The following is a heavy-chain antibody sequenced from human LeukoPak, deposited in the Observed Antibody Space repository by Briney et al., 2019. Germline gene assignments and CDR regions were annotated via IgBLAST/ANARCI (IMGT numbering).Heavy chain of an antibody. CDR1: GITLSNYG. D-gene: IGHD3-9*01. Sequence: GGSLRLSCAVSGITLSNYGMSWVRQAPGKGLEWVAGISGSGGSTIYADSVKGRFTISRDNPKNTLYLQMNSLRAEDTAFYFCAKGRVVLRVFFVGFHKEAFYFESWGQGALVTVSS. V-gene: IGHV3-23*01. J-gene: IGHJ4*02. CDR3: AKGRVVLRVFFVGFHKEAFYFES. CDR2: ISGSGGST.